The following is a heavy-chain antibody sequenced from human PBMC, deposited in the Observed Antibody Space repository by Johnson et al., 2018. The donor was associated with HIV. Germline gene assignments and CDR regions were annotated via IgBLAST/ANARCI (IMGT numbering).Heavy chain of an antibody. CDR3: ASTCGGDCSRGDAFDI. V-gene: IGHV3-11*04. CDR2: ISSRGSTI. CDR1: GCTFRDSY. D-gene: IGHD2-21*02. J-gene: IGHJ3*02. Sequence: QVQLVESGGGLAKPGGSLRLSCAAFGCTFRDSYMSFIRHAPGKGSERVSYISSRGSTIYYADSVKGRFTISRDNAKNSLYLQMNSLRAEDTAVYYCASTCGGDCSRGDAFDIWGQGTMVTVSS.